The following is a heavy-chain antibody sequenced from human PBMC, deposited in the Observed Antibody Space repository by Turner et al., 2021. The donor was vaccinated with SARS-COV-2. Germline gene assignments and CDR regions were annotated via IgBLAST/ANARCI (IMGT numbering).Heavy chain of an antibody. J-gene: IGHJ6*02. CDR1: GYTLTNYA. CDR2: MNPNSGNT. D-gene: IGHD2-2*01. V-gene: IGHV1-8*01. Sequence: QVQLVQSGAEVKKPGASVKVSCKASGYTLTNYAINWMRQATGQGLEWMGWMNPNSGNTGYAQKFPGRVTMTRDTSISTAYMEQSSLRSEDTAVYYCARLHGHCTSTSCYWDYYFGMDVWGQGTTVTVSS. CDR3: ARLHGHCTSTSCYWDYYFGMDV.